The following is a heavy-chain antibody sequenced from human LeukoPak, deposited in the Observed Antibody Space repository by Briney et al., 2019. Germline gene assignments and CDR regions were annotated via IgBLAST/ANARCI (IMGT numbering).Heavy chain of an antibody. D-gene: IGHD3-16*02. J-gene: IGHJ5*02. CDR2: IYHSGST. Sequence: SGTLSLTCAVSGGSISSSNWWSWVRQPPGKGLEWIGEIYHSGSTNYNPSLKSRVTMSVDTSKNQFSLKLSSVTAADTAVYYCARGNAVDDYDYVWGSYRPPFNWFDPWGQGTLVTVSS. CDR1: GGSISSSNW. CDR3: ARGNAVDDYDYVWGSYRPPFNWFDP. V-gene: IGHV4-4*02.